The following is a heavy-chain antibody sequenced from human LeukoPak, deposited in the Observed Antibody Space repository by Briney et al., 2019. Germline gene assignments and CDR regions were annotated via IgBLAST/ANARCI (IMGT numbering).Heavy chain of an antibody. CDR3: ASDAPLNSGSYYAFDI. D-gene: IGHD1-26*01. Sequence: GSLRLSCAASGFTFSSYSMNWVRQAPGKGLEWVSSISSSSSYIYYADSVKGRFTISRDNAKNSLYLQMNSLRAEDTAVYYCASDAPLNSGSYYAFDIWGQGTMVTVSS. CDR1: GFTFSSYS. J-gene: IGHJ3*02. CDR2: ISSSSSYI. V-gene: IGHV3-21*01.